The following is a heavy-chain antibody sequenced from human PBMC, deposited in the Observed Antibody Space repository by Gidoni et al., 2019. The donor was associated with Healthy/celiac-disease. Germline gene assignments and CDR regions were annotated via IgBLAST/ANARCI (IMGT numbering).Heavy chain of an antibody. CDR1: GFTFSNAW. J-gene: IGHJ4*02. CDR3: TTEKYYDFWSGYSDFDY. D-gene: IGHD3-3*01. Sequence: EVQLVESGGGLVKPGGSLRLSCAASGFTFSNAWMRWVRQAPGKGLEWVGRIKSKTDGGTTDYAAPVKGRFTISRDDSKNTLYLQMNSLKTEDTAVYYCTTEKYYDFWSGYSDFDYWGQGTLVTVSS. CDR2: IKSKTDGGTT. V-gene: IGHV3-15*01.